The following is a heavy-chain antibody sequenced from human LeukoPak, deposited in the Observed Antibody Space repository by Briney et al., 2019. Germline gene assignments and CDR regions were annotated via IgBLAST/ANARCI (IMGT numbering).Heavy chain of an antibody. Sequence: GGSLRLSCAASGFTFSGYAMSWVRQAPGKGLEWVSAISGSGGSTYYADSVKGRFTISRDNSKNTLYLQMNSLRAEDTAVYYCAKGYGGNSGVEYFQHWGQGTLVTVSS. CDR1: GFTFSGYA. CDR2: ISGSGGST. D-gene: IGHD4-23*01. V-gene: IGHV3-23*01. J-gene: IGHJ1*01. CDR3: AKGYGGNSGVEYFQH.